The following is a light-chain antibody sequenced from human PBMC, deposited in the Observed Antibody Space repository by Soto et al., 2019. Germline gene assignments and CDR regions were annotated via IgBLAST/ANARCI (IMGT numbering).Light chain of an antibody. V-gene: IGKV3-20*01. Sequence: EIVLTQSPDTLSLSPGERATLSCRASQSVSSTYLAWFQQKPGQTPRLLISGASSRATGIPDRFSGSGSGTDFTLTISRLEPEDFAVYYCQQYGSSPPTFGQGTKVDIK. CDR2: GAS. CDR1: QSVSSTY. J-gene: IGKJ1*01. CDR3: QQYGSSPPT.